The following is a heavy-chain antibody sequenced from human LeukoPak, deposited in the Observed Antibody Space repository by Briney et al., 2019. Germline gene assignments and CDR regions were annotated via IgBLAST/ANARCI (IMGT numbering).Heavy chain of an antibody. J-gene: IGHJ4*02. Sequence: SETLSLTCTVSGGSISSYYWSRIRQPPGKGLEWIGYIYYSGSTNYNPSLKSRVTISVDTSKNQFSLKLSSVTAADTAVYYCAGGGTNHFDYWGQGTLVTVSS. D-gene: IGHD3-16*01. CDR2: IYYSGST. V-gene: IGHV4-59*01. CDR3: AGGGTNHFDY. CDR1: GGSISSYY.